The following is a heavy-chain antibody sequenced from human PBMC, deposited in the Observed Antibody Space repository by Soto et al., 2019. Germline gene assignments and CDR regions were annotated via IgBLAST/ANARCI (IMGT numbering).Heavy chain of an antibody. Sequence: EVQLVESGGGLVQPGGSLRLSCAASGFTFSSHSMNWVRQAPGKGLEWVSYISPSSSTIYYADSVKGRFSISRDNAKNSLSLQMNSLRAEDTAVYYCAREQYYYDTSGYSYWGQGTLVTVSS. V-gene: IGHV3-48*01. CDR1: GFTFSSHS. CDR2: ISPSSSTI. D-gene: IGHD3-22*01. J-gene: IGHJ4*02. CDR3: AREQYYYDTSGYSY.